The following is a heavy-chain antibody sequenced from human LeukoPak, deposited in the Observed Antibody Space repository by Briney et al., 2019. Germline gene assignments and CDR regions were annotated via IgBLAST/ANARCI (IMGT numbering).Heavy chain of an antibody. CDR1: GYTFTSYW. Sequence: ASVKVSCKASGYTFTSYWIQWVRQAPGQGLEWMGLINPDGGSTAYAHRFQGRVIMTRDTSTSTAYMDLSSLRSEDTAVYYCASVYSYGMDVWGQGTTVIVSS. J-gene: IGHJ6*02. V-gene: IGHV1-46*01. CDR3: ASVYSYGMDV. CDR2: INPDGGST. D-gene: IGHD4-11*01.